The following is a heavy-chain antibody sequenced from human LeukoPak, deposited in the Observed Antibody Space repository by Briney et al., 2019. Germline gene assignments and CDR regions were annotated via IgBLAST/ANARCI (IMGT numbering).Heavy chain of an antibody. V-gene: IGHV4-59*01. J-gene: IGHJ4*02. CDR1: GGSISSYY. CDR2: IHYSGST. Sequence: SETLSLTCTVSGGSISSYYWSWIRQPPGKGLEWIGYIHYSGSTDYNPSLKSRVTISVDTSKNQFSLKLSSVTAADTAVYYCARDGDTAMSYDYWGQGTLVTVSS. D-gene: IGHD5-18*01. CDR3: ARDGDTAMSYDY.